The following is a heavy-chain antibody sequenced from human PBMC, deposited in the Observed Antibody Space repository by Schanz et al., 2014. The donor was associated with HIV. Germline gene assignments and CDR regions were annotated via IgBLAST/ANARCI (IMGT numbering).Heavy chain of an antibody. CDR2: IRSKGYGGTP. J-gene: IGHJ6*02. D-gene: IGHD5-18*01. CDR3: RGYRFYYGVDF. V-gene: IGHV3-49*04. Sequence: VYLVEYGGGVVQPGRSLRLSCAASGFTFNSYGMHWVRQAPGKGLEWVGFIRSKGYGGTPDYAASVKGRFTISRDDSKNSVYLQMNSLNIEDTAVYYCRGYRFYYGVDFWGQGTTVTVS. CDR1: GFTFNSYG.